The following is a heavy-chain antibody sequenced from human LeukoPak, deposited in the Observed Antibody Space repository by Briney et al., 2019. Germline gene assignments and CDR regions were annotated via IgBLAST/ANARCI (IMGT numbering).Heavy chain of an antibody. CDR3: ASERAAAVYFDY. J-gene: IGHJ4*02. D-gene: IGHD6-13*01. V-gene: IGHV3-NL1*01. CDR2: ISGSGGST. Sequence: GGSLRLSCAASGFTFSSYGMHWVRQAPGKGLEWVSAISGSGGSTYYADSVKGRFTISRDNSKNTLYLQMNSLRAEDTAVYYCASERAAAVYFDYWGQGTLVTVSS. CDR1: GFTFSSYG.